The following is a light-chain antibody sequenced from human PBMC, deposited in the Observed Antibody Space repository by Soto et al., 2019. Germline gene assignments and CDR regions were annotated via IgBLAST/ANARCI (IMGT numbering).Light chain of an antibody. V-gene: IGLV2-14*01. Sequence: QSALTQPASVSGSPGHSITISCTGTSSDVGGYNYVSWYQQHPGKAPKLMIYEVSNRPSGVSNRFSGSKSGNTASLTISGLQAEDEADYYCSSYTSSSTHWVFGGGTTLTVL. CDR3: SSYTSSSTHWV. CDR1: SSDVGGYNY. CDR2: EVS. J-gene: IGLJ3*02.